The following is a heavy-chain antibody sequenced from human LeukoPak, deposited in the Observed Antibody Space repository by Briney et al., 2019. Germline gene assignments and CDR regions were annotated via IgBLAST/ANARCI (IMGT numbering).Heavy chain of an antibody. CDR2: NSNYNGDT. CDR1: GYTFNSYA. Sequence: ASVKVSCKASGYTFNSYAFSWVRQAPGQGLEWVGWNSNYNGDTNYAQKFQGRVTMTTDTSTKTSHMELRNLGSDDTAVYYCARALYSDSSGYYPGLDHWGQGTLVTVSS. D-gene: IGHD3-22*01. V-gene: IGHV1-18*01. J-gene: IGHJ4*02. CDR3: ARALYSDSSGYYPGLDH.